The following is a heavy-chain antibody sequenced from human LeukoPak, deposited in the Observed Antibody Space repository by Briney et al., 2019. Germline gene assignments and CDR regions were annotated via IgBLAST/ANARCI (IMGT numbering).Heavy chain of an antibody. V-gene: IGHV4-30-4*01. CDR2: IYYSGST. CDR1: GGSISSGDYY. D-gene: IGHD5-12*01. Sequence: SQTLSLTCTVSGGSISSGDYYGSWIRQPPGKGLEWVGYIYYSGSTYYNPSLNSRVTISVDTSKTQFSLKLSSVTAADTAVYYCARVLGGYSGYEIDYWGQGTLVTVSS. J-gene: IGHJ4*02. CDR3: ARVLGGYSGYEIDY.